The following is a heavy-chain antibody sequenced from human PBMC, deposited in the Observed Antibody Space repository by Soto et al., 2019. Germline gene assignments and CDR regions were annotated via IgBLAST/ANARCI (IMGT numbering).Heavy chain of an antibody. CDR2: IIPIFGTA. J-gene: IGHJ6*02. CDR1: GGTFSSYA. CDR3: ARGGWLQFYYYGMDV. V-gene: IGHV1-69*13. D-gene: IGHD5-12*01. Sequence: SVKVSCKASGGTFSSYAISWVRQAPGQGLEWMGGIIPIFGTANYAQKFQGRVTITADESTSTAYMELSSLRSEDTAVYYCARGGWLQFYYYGMDVWGQGTTVTVSS.